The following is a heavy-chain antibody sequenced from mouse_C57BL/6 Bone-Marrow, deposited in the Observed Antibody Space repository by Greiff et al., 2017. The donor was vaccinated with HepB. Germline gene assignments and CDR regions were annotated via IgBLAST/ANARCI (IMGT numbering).Heavy chain of an antibody. D-gene: IGHD1-1*01. CDR2: ILPGSGST. CDR1: GYTFTGYW. CDR3: ARRGYYYGSSYGYYAMDY. Sequence: QVQLKESGAELMKPGASVKLSCKATGYTFTGYWIEWVKQRPGHGLEWIGQILPGSGSTNYNEKFKGKATFTADTSSNTAYMQLSSLTTENSAIYYCARRGYYYGSSYGYYAMDYWGQGTSVTVSS. J-gene: IGHJ4*01. V-gene: IGHV1-9*01.